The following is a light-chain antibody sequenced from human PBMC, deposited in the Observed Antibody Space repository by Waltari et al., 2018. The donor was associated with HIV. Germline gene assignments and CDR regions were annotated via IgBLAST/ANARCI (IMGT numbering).Light chain of an antibody. CDR3: QQYKSYPLS. CDR2: AAS. CDR1: QDIVNY. V-gene: IGKV1-16*02. Sequence: DIQMTQSPSSLSASVGDRVTITCRASQDIVNYLVWFQQKPGEAPKSLIYAASSLQRGVPSKFRGSGSRTDFTLTIDTLHSEDSATYYCQQYKSYPLSFGQGTRLEIK. J-gene: IGKJ5*01.